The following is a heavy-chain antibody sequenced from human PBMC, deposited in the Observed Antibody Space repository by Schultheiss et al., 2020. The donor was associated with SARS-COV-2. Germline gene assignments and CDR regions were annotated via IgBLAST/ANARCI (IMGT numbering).Heavy chain of an antibody. Sequence: SETLSLTCTVSGGSISTYYWSWIRQPPGKGLEWIGYIYYSGSTYYNPSLKSRVTISVDTSKNQFSLKLSSVTAADTAVYYCARDRRGGYDSGIDYWGQGTLVTVSS. CDR3: ARDRRGGYDSGIDY. CDR1: GGSISTYY. V-gene: IGHV4-30-4*08. CDR2: IYYSGST. J-gene: IGHJ4*02. D-gene: IGHD5-12*01.